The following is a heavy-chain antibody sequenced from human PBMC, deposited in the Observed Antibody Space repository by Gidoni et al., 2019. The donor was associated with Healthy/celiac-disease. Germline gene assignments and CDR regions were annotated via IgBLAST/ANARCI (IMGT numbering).Heavy chain of an antibody. J-gene: IGHJ5*02. CDR2: IYYSGST. Sequence: QLQLQESGPGLVQPSETLSLTCTVPGGSISSSSYYWGWLRQPPGKGLEWIGSIYYSGSTYYNPSLKSLVTISVDTSKNQFSLKLSSVTAADTAVYYCARELPVVAATPGWFDPWGQGTLVTVSS. V-gene: IGHV4-39*01. CDR3: ARELPVVAATPGWFDP. CDR1: GGSISSSSYY. D-gene: IGHD2-15*01.